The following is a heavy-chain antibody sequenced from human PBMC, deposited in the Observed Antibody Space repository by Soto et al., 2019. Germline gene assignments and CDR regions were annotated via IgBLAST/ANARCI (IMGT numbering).Heavy chain of an antibody. V-gene: IGHV3-23*01. D-gene: IGHD3-3*01. CDR3: AKSRAGDFWSRKYYYYGMDV. CDR1: VFTFSSYA. CDR2: ISGSGGST. Sequence: HPWGPLRLSGAASVFTFSSYAMSWVRQAPGKGLAWVSAISGSGGSTYYADSVKGRFTISRDNSKNTLYLQMNSLRAEDTAVYYCAKSRAGDFWSRKYYYYGMDVWGQGTTVTVSS. J-gene: IGHJ6*02.